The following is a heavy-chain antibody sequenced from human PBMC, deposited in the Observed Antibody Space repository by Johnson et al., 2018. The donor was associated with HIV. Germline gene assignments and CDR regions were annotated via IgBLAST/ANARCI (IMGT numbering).Heavy chain of an antibody. V-gene: IGHV3-30-3*01. Sequence: QVQLVESGGGVVQPGRSLRLSCAASGFTFSSYAMHWVRQAPGKGLEWVAVISYDGSNKYYADSVKGRFTISRDNSKNTLYLQMNSLRAEDTAVYYCARALTTDDFDIWGQGTMVTVSS. D-gene: IGHD4-17*01. CDR3: ARALTTDDFDI. CDR2: ISYDGSNK. CDR1: GFTFSSYA. J-gene: IGHJ3*02.